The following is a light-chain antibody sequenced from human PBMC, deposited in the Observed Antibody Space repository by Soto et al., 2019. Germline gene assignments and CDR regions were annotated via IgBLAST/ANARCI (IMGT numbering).Light chain of an antibody. J-gene: IGLJ3*02. CDR2: VNSDGSH. CDR3: QTWGTGIRV. V-gene: IGLV4-69*01. CDR1: SGHSSYA. Sequence: QPVLTQSPSASASLGASVKLTCTLSSGHSSYAIAWHQQQPEKGPRYLMKVNSDGSHSKGDEIPDRFSGSSSGAERYLTISSLQSEDEADYYCQTWGTGIRVFGGGTKVTVL.